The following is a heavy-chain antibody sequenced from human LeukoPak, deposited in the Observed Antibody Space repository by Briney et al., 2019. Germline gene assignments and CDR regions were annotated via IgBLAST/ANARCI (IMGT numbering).Heavy chain of an antibody. V-gene: IGHV3-21*01. CDR3: AKDLIAAAGPNYFYYMDV. Sequence: GGSLRLSCTASGFTFNIYSMNWVRQAPGKGLEWVSSISSSSNYIYYADSVKGRFTISRDNAKNSLYLQMNSLRAEDTAVYYCAKDLIAAAGPNYFYYMDVWGKGTTVTISS. CDR1: GFTFNIYS. CDR2: ISSSSNYI. J-gene: IGHJ6*03. D-gene: IGHD6-13*01.